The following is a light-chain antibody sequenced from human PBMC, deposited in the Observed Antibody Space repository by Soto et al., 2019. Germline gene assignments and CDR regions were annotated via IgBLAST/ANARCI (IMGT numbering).Light chain of an antibody. V-gene: IGKV1-13*02. CDR3: QQFNSYPIT. J-gene: IGKJ5*01. Sequence: AIQVTQSPSSLSASVGGRVTITCRASQDIRGALAWYQQKPGKAPKLLIYDVSTLESGVPSRFSGSGSGTEFTLAISSLQPEDFGTYYCQQFNSYPITFGHGTRLEIK. CDR1: QDIRGA. CDR2: DVS.